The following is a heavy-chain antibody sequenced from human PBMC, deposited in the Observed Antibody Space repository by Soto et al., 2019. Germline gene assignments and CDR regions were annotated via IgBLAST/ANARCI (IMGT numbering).Heavy chain of an antibody. Sequence: QVQLVQSGAEVKKPGASVKVSCKASGYTFTGYYMHWVRQAPGQGLEWMGWINPNSGGTNYAQKFQGWVTMTRDTSIITAYMELSRLRSDDTAVYYCARDQRLNDWPGSYYYGMDVWGQGTTVTVSS. V-gene: IGHV1-2*04. J-gene: IGHJ6*02. CDR1: GYTFTGYY. CDR2: INPNSGGT. CDR3: ARDQRLNDWPGSYYYGMDV. D-gene: IGHD3-9*01.